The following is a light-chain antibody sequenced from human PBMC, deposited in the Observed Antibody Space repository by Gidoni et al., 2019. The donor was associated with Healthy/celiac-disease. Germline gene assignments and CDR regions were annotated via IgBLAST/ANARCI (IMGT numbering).Light chain of an antibody. Sequence: EIVMTQSPATLSVSPGERATLSCRASQSVSSNLPWYQQKPGQAPRLLIYGASPRATGIPARFSGSGSGTEFTLTISSLQSEDFAVYYCQQYNNWPPTFGQGTKVEIK. CDR1: QSVSSN. CDR3: QQYNNWPPT. V-gene: IGKV3-15*01. CDR2: GAS. J-gene: IGKJ1*01.